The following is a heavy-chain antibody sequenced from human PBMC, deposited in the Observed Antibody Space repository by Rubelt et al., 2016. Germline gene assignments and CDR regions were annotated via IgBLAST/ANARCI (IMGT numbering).Heavy chain of an antibody. CDR2: ISAYSGNA. J-gene: IGHJ4*02. V-gene: IGHV1-18*01. D-gene: IGHD2-15*01. Sequence: TFTNYGISWVRQAPGQGLEWMGWISAYSGNANYAQKLQGRVTMTTDTSTSTAYLELRSLRSDDTAVYYCATVSCSGGSCYSLSLGYWGQGTLVTVSS. CDR1: TFTNYG. CDR3: ATVSCSGGSCYSLSLGY.